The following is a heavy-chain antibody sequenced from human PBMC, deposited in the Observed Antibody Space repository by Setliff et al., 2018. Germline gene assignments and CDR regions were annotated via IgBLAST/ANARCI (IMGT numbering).Heavy chain of an antibody. Sequence: SETLSLTCTVSGGSISSGDYYWSWIRQPPGKGLEWIGYIYYSGSTYYNPSLKSRVTISVDTSKNQFSLKLSSVTAADTAVYYCARPNGSGSPLFDPWGQGTLVTVSS. V-gene: IGHV4-30-4*08. CDR2: IYYSGST. D-gene: IGHD3-10*01. CDR1: GGSISSGDYY. CDR3: ARPNGSGSPLFDP. J-gene: IGHJ5*02.